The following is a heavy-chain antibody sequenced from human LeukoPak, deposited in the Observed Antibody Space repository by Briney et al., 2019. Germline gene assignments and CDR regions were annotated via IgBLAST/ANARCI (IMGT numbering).Heavy chain of an antibody. CDR2: IYTSGST. Sequence: PSETLSLTCTVSGGSISSGSYYWSWIRQPAGKGLEWIGRIYTSGSTNYNPSLKSRVTISVDTSKNQFSLKLSSVTAADTAVYYCARSTGGYYYDSSGYFDYWGQGTLVTVSS. V-gene: IGHV4-61*02. D-gene: IGHD3-22*01. CDR1: GGSISSGSYY. CDR3: ARSTGGYYYDSSGYFDY. J-gene: IGHJ4*02.